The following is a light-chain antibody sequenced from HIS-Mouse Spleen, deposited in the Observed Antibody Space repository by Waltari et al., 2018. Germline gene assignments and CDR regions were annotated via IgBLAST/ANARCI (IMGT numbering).Light chain of an antibody. CDR1: SSDAGGYNY. J-gene: IGLJ3*02. V-gene: IGLV2-14*03. CDR3: SSYTSSSTPCV. Sequence: HSALTQPASVSGSPGQANPIPCTGTSSDAGGYNYVSRYQQHPGKAPKLMIYDVSNRPSGVSNRFSGSKSGNTASLTISGLQAEDEADYYCSSYTSSSTPCVFGGGTKLTVL. CDR2: DVS.